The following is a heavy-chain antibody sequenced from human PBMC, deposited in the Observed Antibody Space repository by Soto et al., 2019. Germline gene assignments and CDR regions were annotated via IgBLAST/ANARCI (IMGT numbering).Heavy chain of an antibody. Sequence: EVSLVESGGGLVQTGGSLRLSCAISESTVRRDWMNWVRQAPGKGLEWVAHTNQDGSEKYYVDSVKGRFTISRDNAKNSLFLQMNSLEAGDPAMYYCSGGVGDAFWGQGTLVTVSS. V-gene: IGHV3-7*04. CDR1: ESTVRRDW. J-gene: IGHJ4*02. D-gene: IGHD1-26*01. CDR3: SGGVGDAF. CDR2: TNQDGSEK.